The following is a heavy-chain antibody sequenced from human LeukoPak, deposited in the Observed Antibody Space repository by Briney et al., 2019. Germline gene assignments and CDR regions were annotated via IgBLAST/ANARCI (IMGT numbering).Heavy chain of an antibody. V-gene: IGHV3-21*01. CDR2: ISSSSSYI. D-gene: IGHD3-10*01. CDR3: ASFGRRSTMVRGVIIHQLRNSGEDAFDI. Sequence: PGGSLRLSCAASGFTFSSYSMNWVRQAPGKGLEWVSSISSSSSYIYYADSVKGRFTISRDNAKNSLYLQMNSLRAEDTAVYYCASFGRRSTMVRGVIIHQLRNSGEDAFDIWGQGTMVTVSS. CDR1: GFTFSSYS. J-gene: IGHJ3*02.